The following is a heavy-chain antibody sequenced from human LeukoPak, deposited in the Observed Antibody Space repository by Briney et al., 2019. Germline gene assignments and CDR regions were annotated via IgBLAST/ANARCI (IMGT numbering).Heavy chain of an antibody. J-gene: IGHJ4*02. V-gene: IGHV3-30*02. Sequence: GGSLRLSCAASGFTFSSYGVHWVCQAQGRGLEWVSFIRYDGSNKYYTDSVKGRFTISRDNAKNTLYLQMHSLTAEDTAVYYCAKGPLIEVAGTTWDYWGQGTLVTVSS. CDR3: AKGPLIEVAGTTWDY. D-gene: IGHD5-24*01. CDR2: IRYDGSNK. CDR1: GFTFSSYG.